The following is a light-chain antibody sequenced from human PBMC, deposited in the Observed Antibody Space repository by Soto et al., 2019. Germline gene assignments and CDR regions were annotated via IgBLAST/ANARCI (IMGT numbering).Light chain of an antibody. CDR2: GNS. CDR3: QSYDSSLSGSV. CDR1: SSNIGAGYD. J-gene: IGLJ3*02. Sequence: QSVLTQLPSVSGAPGQRVTISCTGSSSNIGAGYDVHWYQQLPGTAPKLLIYGNSNRPSGVPDRFSGSKSGTSASLAITGLQAEDEADYYCQSYDSSLSGSVFGGGTKLT. V-gene: IGLV1-40*01.